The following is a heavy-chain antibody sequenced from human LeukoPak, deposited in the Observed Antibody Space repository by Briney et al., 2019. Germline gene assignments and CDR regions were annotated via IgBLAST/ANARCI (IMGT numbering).Heavy chain of an antibody. CDR3: ARGYYDFWSGYYGDDEGAFDI. V-gene: IGHV1-18*01. J-gene: IGHJ3*02. Sequence: GASVKVSCKASGYTFTSYGISWVRQAPGQGLEWMGWISAYNGNTNYAQKLQGRVTMTTDTSTSTAYMELRSLRSDDTAVYYCARGYYDFWSGYYGDDEGAFDIWGQGTMVTVSS. D-gene: IGHD3-3*01. CDR1: GYTFTSYG. CDR2: ISAYNGNT.